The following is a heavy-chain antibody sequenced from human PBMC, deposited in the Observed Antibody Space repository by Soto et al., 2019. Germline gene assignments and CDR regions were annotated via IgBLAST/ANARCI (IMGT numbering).Heavy chain of an antibody. V-gene: IGHV3-73*01. Sequence: PGGSLRLSCAASGFTFSGSAMHWVRQASGKGLEWVGRIRSKANSYATAYAASVKGRFTISRDDSKNTAYLKMNSLKTEDTAVYYCTRPIHYYDSSGPNRYYGMDVWGQGTAVTVSS. CDR1: GFTFSGSA. J-gene: IGHJ6*02. D-gene: IGHD3-22*01. CDR2: IRSKANSYAT. CDR3: TRPIHYYDSSGPNRYYGMDV.